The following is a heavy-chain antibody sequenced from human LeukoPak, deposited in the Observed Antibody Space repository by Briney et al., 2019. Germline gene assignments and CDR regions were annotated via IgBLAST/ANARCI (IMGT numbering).Heavy chain of an antibody. Sequence: GGSLRPSCAASGFTFSSYWMHWVRQAPEKGLVWVSRINSDGSTTNYADSVKGRFTISRDNAKNTLYLQMNSLRAEDTAVYYCARDGIVGATNFDYWGQGTLVTVSS. CDR1: GFTFSSYW. CDR2: INSDGSTT. D-gene: IGHD1-26*01. J-gene: IGHJ4*02. CDR3: ARDGIVGATNFDY. V-gene: IGHV3-74*01.